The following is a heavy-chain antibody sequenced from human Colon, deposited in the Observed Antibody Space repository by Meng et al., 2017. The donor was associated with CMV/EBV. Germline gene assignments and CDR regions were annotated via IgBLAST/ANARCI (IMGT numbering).Heavy chain of an antibody. V-gene: IGHV3-23*01. Sequence: GESLKISCAASGFSFYSYALGWVRQAPGKGLEWVSAISGTGGNTYYADSVRGRFTISRDNSKDTLYLQLNNLRGDDTAVYYCVDIGRAPLDPWGQGILVTVSS. CDR2: ISGTGGNT. CDR3: VDIGRAPLDP. J-gene: IGHJ5*02. CDR1: GFSFYSYA. D-gene: IGHD2-15*01.